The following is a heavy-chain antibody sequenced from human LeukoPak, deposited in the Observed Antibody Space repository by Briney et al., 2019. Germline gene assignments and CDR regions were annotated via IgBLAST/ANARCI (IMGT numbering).Heavy chain of an antibody. Sequence: PSGTLSLTCTASGGTISSYYWSWIRQPPGKGLEWIGYIYYSGCTNYNPSLKSRVTISVDTSKNHFSLKLSAVTAADTAVYYCAREYSGDVPYFDHWGQGTLVTVSS. D-gene: IGHD5-12*01. V-gene: IGHV4-59*01. J-gene: IGHJ4*02. CDR3: AREYSGDVPYFDH. CDR1: GGTISSYY. CDR2: IYYSGCT.